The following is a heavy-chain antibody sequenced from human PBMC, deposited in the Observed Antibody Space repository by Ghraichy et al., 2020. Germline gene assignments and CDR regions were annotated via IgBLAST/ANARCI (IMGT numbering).Heavy chain of an antibody. CDR3: ARGQHWFDP. J-gene: IGHJ5*02. CDR1: GGSFSGYY. Sequence: SQTLSLTCAVYGGSFSGYYWSWIRQPPGKGLEWIGEINHSGSTNYNPSLKSRVTISVDTSKNQFSLKLSSVTAADTAVYYCARGQHWFDPWGQGTLVTVSS. V-gene: IGHV4-34*01. CDR2: INHSGST.